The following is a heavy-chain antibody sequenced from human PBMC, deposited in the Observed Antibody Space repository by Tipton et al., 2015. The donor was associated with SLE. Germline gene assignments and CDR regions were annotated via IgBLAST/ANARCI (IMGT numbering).Heavy chain of an antibody. D-gene: IGHD1-26*01. CDR1: GFTFSSYG. CDR3: AKDFEWEPYWFDP. J-gene: IGHJ5*02. V-gene: IGHV3-30*02. Sequence: GSLRLSCAASGFTFSSYGMHWVRQAPGKGLEWVAFIRYDGSNKYYADSVKGRFTISRDNSKNTLYLQMNSLRAEDTAVYYCAKDFEWEPYWFDPWGQGTLVTVSS. CDR2: IRYDGSNK.